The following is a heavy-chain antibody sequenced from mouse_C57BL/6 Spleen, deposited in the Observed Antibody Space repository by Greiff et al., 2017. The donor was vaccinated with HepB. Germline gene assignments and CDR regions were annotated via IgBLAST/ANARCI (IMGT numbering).Heavy chain of an antibody. CDR1: GYTFTDYE. J-gene: IGHJ2*01. V-gene: IGHV1-15*01. Sequence: VKLQESGAELVRPGASVTLSCKASGYTFTDYEMHWVKQTPVHGLEWIGAIDPETGGTAYNQKFKGKAILTADKSSSTAYMELRSLTSEDSAVYYCTRGPYVFDYWGQGTTLTVSS. CDR3: TRGPYVFDY. CDR2: IDPETGGT.